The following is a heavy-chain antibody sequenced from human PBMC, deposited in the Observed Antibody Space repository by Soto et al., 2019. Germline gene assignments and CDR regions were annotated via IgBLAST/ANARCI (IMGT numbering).Heavy chain of an antibody. CDR2: IYSDGSI. Sequence: GGSLRLSCAASGFTVSSNYMSWVRQAPGKGLEWVSIIYSDGSIYYADSVKGRFTISRDKSKNTLYLQMNSLRAEDTAVYYCAKRAKIAADRSYYFDYWGQGT. D-gene: IGHD6-13*01. J-gene: IGHJ4*02. V-gene: IGHV3-66*04. CDR1: GFTVSSNY. CDR3: AKRAKIAADRSYYFDY.